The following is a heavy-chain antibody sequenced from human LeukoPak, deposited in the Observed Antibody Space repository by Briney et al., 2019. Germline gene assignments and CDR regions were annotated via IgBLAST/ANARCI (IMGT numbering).Heavy chain of an antibody. V-gene: IGHV3-33*01. Sequence: GGSLRLSCAASGFTFSSYGMHWVRQAPGKGLECVAVIWNDGSDKNYADSVKGRFTISGDNSKNTLYLQMNGLRAEDTAVYYCVRGDYYDSSGEEYWGQGTLVTVSS. J-gene: IGHJ4*02. CDR1: GFTFSSYG. D-gene: IGHD3-22*01. CDR3: VRGDYYDSSGEEY. CDR2: IWNDGSDK.